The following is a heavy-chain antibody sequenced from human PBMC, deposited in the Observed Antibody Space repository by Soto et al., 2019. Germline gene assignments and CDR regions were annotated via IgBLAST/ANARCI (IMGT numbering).Heavy chain of an antibody. CDR1: GFTFSSYS. CDR2: ISSSSSYI. V-gene: IGHV3-21*01. CDR3: ARDRESKYAFDI. Sequence: GGSLRLSCAASGFTFSSYSMNWVRRAPGKGLEWVSSISSSSSYIYYADSVKGRFTISRDNAKNSLYLQMNSLRAEDTAVYYCARDRESKYAFDIWGQGTMVTVSS. J-gene: IGHJ3*02.